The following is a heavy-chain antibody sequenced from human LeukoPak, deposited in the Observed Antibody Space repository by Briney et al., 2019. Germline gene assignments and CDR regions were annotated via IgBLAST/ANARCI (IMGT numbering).Heavy chain of an antibody. CDR3: AKDYSSGWYNWFDP. D-gene: IGHD6-19*01. CDR2: IKQDGSEK. Sequence: GGSLRLSCAASGFTFSNYWMSWVRQAPGKGLEWVANIKQDGSEKYYVDSVKGRFTISRDNAKNSLYLQMNSLRAEDTAVYYCAKDYSSGWYNWFDPWGQGTLVTVSS. J-gene: IGHJ5*02. CDR1: GFTFSNYW. V-gene: IGHV3-7*01.